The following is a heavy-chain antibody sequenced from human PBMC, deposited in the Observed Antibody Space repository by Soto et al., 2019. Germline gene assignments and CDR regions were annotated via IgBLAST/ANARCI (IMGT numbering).Heavy chain of an antibody. D-gene: IGHD3-3*01. J-gene: IGHJ4*02. CDR3: ARHVRFPTAAPVYDFWSGLAYWDY. V-gene: IGHV4-39*01. CDR2: IYYSWST. Sequence: LEWIGSIYYSWSTYYNPSLKSRVTISVDTSKNQFSLKLSSVTAADTAVYYCARHVRFPTAAPVYDFWSGLAYWDYWGQGTLVTVSS.